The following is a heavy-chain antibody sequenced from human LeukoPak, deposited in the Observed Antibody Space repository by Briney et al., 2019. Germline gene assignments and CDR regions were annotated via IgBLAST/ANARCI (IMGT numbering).Heavy chain of an antibody. CDR2: ISSGAGTT. Sequence: GGSRRLSCAASGFTFSSYAMSWVRQVPGKRLEWVSAISSGAGTTGYADSVKGRFTISRVNSKSTNYLQMNSLRAEDTAIYYCAKDLEQSFSGWATSYDAWGQGTLVTVSS. J-gene: IGHJ5*02. CDR3: AKDLEQSFSGWATSYDA. V-gene: IGHV3-23*01. D-gene: IGHD6-19*01. CDR1: GFTFSSYA.